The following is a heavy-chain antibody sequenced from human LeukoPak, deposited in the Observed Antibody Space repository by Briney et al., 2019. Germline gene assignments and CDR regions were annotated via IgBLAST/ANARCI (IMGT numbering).Heavy chain of an antibody. CDR1: GFTLSTYW. D-gene: IGHD3-22*01. CDR2: IKEGGSEK. CDR3: ARVLGENTLYSDTSGSFGNYYYHFGLDV. Sequence: GGPLRLSCAASGFTLSTYWMSWVRQAPGKGLEWVANIKEGGSEKYYVDSVKGRFAISRDNARNSLNLQMNSLRAEDTAVYYCARVLGENTLYSDTSGSFGNYYYHFGLDVWGEGATVTVSP. V-gene: IGHV3-7*04. J-gene: IGHJ6*04.